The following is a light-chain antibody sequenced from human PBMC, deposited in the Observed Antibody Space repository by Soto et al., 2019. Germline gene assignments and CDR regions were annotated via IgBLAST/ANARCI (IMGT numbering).Light chain of an antibody. CDR1: QDISHC. J-gene: IGKJ4*01. V-gene: IGKV1-12*01. Sequence: DIQMTQSPSSVSASVGDRVTITCRASQDISHCLAWFQQIPGEAPRLLIYTASSLHSGVPSRFSGSGSGTDFTLTISSLQPEDFATDYCQQGNSFPLTFGGGTRVEI. CDR2: TAS. CDR3: QQGNSFPLT.